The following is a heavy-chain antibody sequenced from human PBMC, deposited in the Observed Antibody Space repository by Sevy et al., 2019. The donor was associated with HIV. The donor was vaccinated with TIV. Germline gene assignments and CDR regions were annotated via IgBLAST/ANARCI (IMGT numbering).Heavy chain of an antibody. V-gene: IGHV3-30*18. J-gene: IGHJ4*02. CDR3: AKDLEYCSGGSCYYFDY. Sequence: GGSLRLSCAASGFTFSSYGMRWVRQAPGKGLEWVAVISYDGSNKYYADSVKGRFTISRDNSKNTLYLQMNSLRAEDTAVYYCAKDLEYCSGGSCYYFDYWGQGTLVTVSS. CDR2: ISYDGSNK. CDR1: GFTFSSYG. D-gene: IGHD2-15*01.